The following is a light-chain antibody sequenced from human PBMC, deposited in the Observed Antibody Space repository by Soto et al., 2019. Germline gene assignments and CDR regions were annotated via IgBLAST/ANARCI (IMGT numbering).Light chain of an antibody. CDR3: QQYTNWPPIT. Sequence: EIVLTQSPGTLSLSPGERATLSCRARDTISSSYLAWHQQKPGQAPRLLIYGASTRATGIPARFSGSGSGTEFTLTISSLQSEDFAVYYCQQYTNWPPITFGQGTRLEIK. V-gene: IGKV3-15*01. CDR1: DTISSSY. CDR2: GAS. J-gene: IGKJ5*01.